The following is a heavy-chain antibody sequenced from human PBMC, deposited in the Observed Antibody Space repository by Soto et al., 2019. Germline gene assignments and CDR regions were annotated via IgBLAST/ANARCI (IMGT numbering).Heavy chain of an antibody. D-gene: IGHD3-10*01. Sequence: QSVGSLRLSCAASGFTFSTYAMSWVRQAPGKGLVWVSAISGSGGSTFYADSVKGRFTISRDNYMNTLYLQMNSLRTEDTAVYYCAHPRGFGVFDAYDIWGPGTMVTVSS. CDR3: AHPRGFGVFDAYDI. J-gene: IGHJ3*02. CDR2: ISGSGGST. V-gene: IGHV3-23*01. CDR1: GFTFSTYA.